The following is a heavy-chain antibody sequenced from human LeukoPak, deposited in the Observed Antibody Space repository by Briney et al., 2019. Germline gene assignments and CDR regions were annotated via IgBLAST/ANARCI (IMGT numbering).Heavy chain of an antibody. J-gene: IGHJ2*01. CDR1: GFTFSSYD. CDR3: ARGPGYYDSSGYIWYFDL. CDR2: IGTAGDT. V-gene: IGHV3-13*01. D-gene: IGHD3-22*01. Sequence: GGSLRLSCAASGFTFSSYDMHWVRQATGKGLEWVSAIGTAGDTYYPGSVKGRFTISRENAKNSSYLQMNSLRAGDTAVYYCARGPGYYDSSGYIWYFDLWGRGTLVTVSS.